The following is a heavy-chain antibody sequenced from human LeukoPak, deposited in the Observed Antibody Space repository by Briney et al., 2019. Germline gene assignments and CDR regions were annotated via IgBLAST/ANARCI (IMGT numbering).Heavy chain of an antibody. Sequence: GGSLRLTCVVSGFIASSNYMSWVRQAPGKGLEWVSVIYSGDITYYADSVKGRFTVSRDNSKNTLFLQMNSLRTEDTAVYYCTRGGGTYSGAFDIWGQGTMVTVSS. CDR1: GFIASSNY. V-gene: IGHV3-66*01. D-gene: IGHD1-26*01. CDR2: IYSGDIT. CDR3: TRGGGTYSGAFDI. J-gene: IGHJ3*02.